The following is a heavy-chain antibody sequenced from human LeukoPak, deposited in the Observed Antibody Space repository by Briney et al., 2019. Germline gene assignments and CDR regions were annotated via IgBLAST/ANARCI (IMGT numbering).Heavy chain of an antibody. Sequence: ASVKVSCKASGYTFTGYYMYWVRQAPGQGLEWMGWINPNSGGTNYAQKFQGRATMTRDTSISTAYMELSRLRSDDTAVYYCARPYYYGSGSPFDPWGQGTLVTVSS. CDR2: INPNSGGT. D-gene: IGHD3-10*01. V-gene: IGHV1-2*02. J-gene: IGHJ5*02. CDR1: GYTFTGYY. CDR3: ARPYYYGSGSPFDP.